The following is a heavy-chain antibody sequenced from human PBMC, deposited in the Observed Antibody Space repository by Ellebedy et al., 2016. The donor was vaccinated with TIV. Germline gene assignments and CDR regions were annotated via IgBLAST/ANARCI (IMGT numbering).Heavy chain of an antibody. D-gene: IGHD3-10*01. V-gene: IGHV3-74*01. CDR2: TDSDDSHT. J-gene: IGHJ4*02. CDR1: GFTFSSYW. Sequence: GESLKISXAASGFTFSSYWMHWVRQAPGKGLVWVSRTDSDDSHTNYADSVKGRFTTSRDNAKNTLSLQMNSLRAEDTAVYYCARGGYYVSGPFDYWGQGTLATVSS. CDR3: ARGGYYVSGPFDY.